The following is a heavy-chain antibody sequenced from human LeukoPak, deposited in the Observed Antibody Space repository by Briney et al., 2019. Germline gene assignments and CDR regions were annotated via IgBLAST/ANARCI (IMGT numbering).Heavy chain of an antibody. CDR1: GFTFDDCT. J-gene: IGHJ4*02. V-gene: IGHV3-43*01. CDR3: AKDSANTYLPDY. CDR2: ITWDGDST. Sequence: GGSLRLSCAASGFTFDDCTMHWVRHAPGKGLEWVSLITWDGDSTNYADSVKGRFTISRDNSKDSLYLQMNSLRTEDTALYYCAKDSANTYLPDYWGQGALVTVSS. D-gene: IGHD2-2*02.